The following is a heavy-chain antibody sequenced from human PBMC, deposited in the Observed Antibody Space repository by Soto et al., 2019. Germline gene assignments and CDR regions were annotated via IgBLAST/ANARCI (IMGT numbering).Heavy chain of an antibody. CDR3: AKGSGYNWNYASDY. CDR2: ISWNSGSI. CDR1: GFTFDDYA. D-gene: IGHD1-7*01. V-gene: IGHV3-9*01. J-gene: IGHJ4*02. Sequence: GGSLRLSCAASGFTFDDYAMHWVRQAPGKGLEWVSGISWNSGSIGYADSVKGRFTISRDNAKNSLYLQMNSLRAEDTALYYCAKGSGYNWNYASDYWGQGTLVTISS.